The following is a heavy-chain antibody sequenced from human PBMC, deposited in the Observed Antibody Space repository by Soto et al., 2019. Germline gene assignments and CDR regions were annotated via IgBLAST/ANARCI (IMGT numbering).Heavy chain of an antibody. CDR3: ARGSTVTPD. CDR1: GGSFSGYY. V-gene: IGHV4-34*01. J-gene: IGHJ4*02. Sequence: PXGTLTLTCAVYGGSFSGYYWSWIRQPPGKGLEWIGEINHSGSTNYNPSLKSRVTISVDTSKNQFSLKLSSVTAADTAVYYCARGSTVTPDWGQGTLVTVSS. CDR2: INHSGST. D-gene: IGHD4-4*01.